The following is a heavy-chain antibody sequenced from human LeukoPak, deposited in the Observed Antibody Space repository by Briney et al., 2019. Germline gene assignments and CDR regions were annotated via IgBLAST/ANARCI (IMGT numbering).Heavy chain of an antibody. CDR1: GFTFSDYY. D-gene: IGHD3-10*01. CDR2: ISSSGSTI. V-gene: IGHV3-11*04. CDR3: ARASVLFGKVCGMDV. Sequence: PGGSLRLSCAASGFTFSDYYMSWIRQAPGKGLEWVSYISSSGSTIYYADSVKGRFTISRDNAKNSLYLQMNSPRAEDTAVYYCARASVLFGKVCGMDVCGQGTTVTVSS. J-gene: IGHJ6*02.